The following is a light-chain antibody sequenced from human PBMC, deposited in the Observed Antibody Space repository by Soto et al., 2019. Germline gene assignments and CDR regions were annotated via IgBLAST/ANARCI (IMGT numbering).Light chain of an antibody. J-gene: IGKJ5*01. CDR1: QSVSSD. V-gene: IGKV3-15*01. Sequence: EIVMTQSPATLSVSPGERATLSCRASQSVSSDLAWYQQKPGQAPRLLIYGASTRATGIPARFSGSGSGTEFTLTISSLQSEDFAVHYCQKYDNWPITFGQGTRLEIK. CDR2: GAS. CDR3: QKYDNWPIT.